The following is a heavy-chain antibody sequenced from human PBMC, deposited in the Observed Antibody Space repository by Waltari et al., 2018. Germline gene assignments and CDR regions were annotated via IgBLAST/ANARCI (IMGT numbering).Heavy chain of an antibody. CDR1: PFTFRAFW. J-gene: IGHJ4*02. D-gene: IGHD4-17*01. Sequence: EVHLVESGGGLVQPGGSLRLACPASPFTFRAFWMSWVRQAPGKGLEGVANIKQDGSEKYYMDAVEGRFTISRDNAKNSVYLQMNSLRVEDTAVYYCARDRLGYGDYDYWGQGTLVTVSS. CDR2: IKQDGSEK. V-gene: IGHV3-7*01. CDR3: ARDRLGYGDYDY.